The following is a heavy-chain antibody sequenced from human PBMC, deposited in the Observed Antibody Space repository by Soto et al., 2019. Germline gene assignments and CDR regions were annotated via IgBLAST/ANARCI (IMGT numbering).Heavy chain of an antibody. Sequence: ASVKVSCKASGYTFTGYYMHWERQAPGQGLEWMGWINPNSGGTNYAQKFQGRVTMTRDTSISTAYMELSRLRSDDTAVYYCARESPLRRLRFLDGRGFSDYWGQGTLVPVSS. V-gene: IGHV1-2*02. CDR2: INPNSGGT. CDR1: GYTFTGYY. CDR3: ARESPLRRLRFLDGRGFSDY. D-gene: IGHD3-3*01. J-gene: IGHJ4*02.